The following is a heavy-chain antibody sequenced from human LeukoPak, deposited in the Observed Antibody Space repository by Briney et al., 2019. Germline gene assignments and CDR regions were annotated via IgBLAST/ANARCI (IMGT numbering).Heavy chain of an antibody. V-gene: IGHV4-34*01. CDR3: ARDSHSGFQ. CDR1: AGSFNFYF. CDR2: IDNRGST. D-gene: IGHD3-10*01. Sequence: SDTLSLTCTVSAGSFNFYFWHWIRQPPGKGLDWIGEIDNRGSTQYNPSLRSRVTISVDTSRNQFSLELTSVTAADTAVYFCARDSHSGFQWGQGTLVTVSS. J-gene: IGHJ4*02.